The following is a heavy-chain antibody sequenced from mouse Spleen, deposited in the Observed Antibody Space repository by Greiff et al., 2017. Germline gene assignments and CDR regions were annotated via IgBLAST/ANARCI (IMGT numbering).Heavy chain of an antibody. V-gene: IGHV5-6-3*01. CDR1: GFTFSSYG. D-gene: IGHD1-1*01. CDR2: INSNGGST. CDR3: ARIPLYGNYAMDY. Sequence: EVQRVESGGGLVQPGGSLKLSCAASGFTFSSYGMSWVRQTPDKRLELVATINSNGGSTYYPDSVKGRFTISRDNAKNTLYLQMSSLKSEDTAMYYCARIPLYGNYAMDYWGQGTSVTVSS. J-gene: IGHJ4*01.